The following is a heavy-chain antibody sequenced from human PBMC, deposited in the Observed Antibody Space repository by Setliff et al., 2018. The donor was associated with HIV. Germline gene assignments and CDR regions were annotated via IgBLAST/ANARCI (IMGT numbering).Heavy chain of an antibody. CDR3: ARGSRFFGWLSLNDGFDI. CDR1: GFLFNRYS. CDR2: ISNSSRYY. V-gene: IGHV3-21*01. D-gene: IGHD3-3*01. Sequence: GGSLRLSCSASGFLFNRYSLNWVRQAPGRGPEWVASISNSSRYYWVKARYGDSVRGRFSISRDNAKNSLYLQLNGLRAEDTAAYYCARGSRFFGWLSLNDGFDIWGQGTVVTVSS. J-gene: IGHJ3*02.